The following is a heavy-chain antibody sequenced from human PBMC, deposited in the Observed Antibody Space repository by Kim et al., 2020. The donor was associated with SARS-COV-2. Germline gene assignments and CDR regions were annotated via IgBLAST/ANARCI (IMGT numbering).Heavy chain of an antibody. Sequence: GGSLRLSCAASEFSLSSYWMDWVRQAPGKGLEWVANIKQDGSEMYYVDSVKGRFTILRDNARNSLFLQMNSLRAEDTAVYYCAREGAPCAFDIWGQGTLVTVSS. CDR3: AREGAPCAFDI. J-gene: IGHJ3*02. V-gene: IGHV3-7*03. CDR2: IKQDGSEM. CDR1: EFSLSSYW.